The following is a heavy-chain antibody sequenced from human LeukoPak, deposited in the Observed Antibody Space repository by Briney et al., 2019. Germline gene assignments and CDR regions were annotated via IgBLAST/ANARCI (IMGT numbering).Heavy chain of an antibody. CDR2: ISGNGGST. CDR1: GFTFDTHA. Sequence: GGSLRLSCATSGFTFDTHAMNWVRQVPGRGLEWVSFISGNGGSTYYANSVKGRFTTSRDDSSKTLYLQMDSLRADDTAIYYCAKAREGTLYGADTLLYYAMDVWGQGTTVSVSS. V-gene: IGHV3-23*01. CDR3: AKAREGTLYGADTLLYYAMDV. J-gene: IGHJ6*02. D-gene: IGHD1-1*01.